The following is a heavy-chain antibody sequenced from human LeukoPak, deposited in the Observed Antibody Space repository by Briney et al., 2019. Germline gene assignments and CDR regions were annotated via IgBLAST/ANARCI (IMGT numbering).Heavy chain of an antibody. CDR2: IYYRGST. CDR3: ARLRGLGPSDAFDI. V-gene: IGHV4-39*01. J-gene: IGHJ3*02. Sequence: TWGTLPLSCSVSGGSISSSSYYWGWIRQPPGKGLVWTGSIYYRGSTYYNPSLKSRVTISVDTSKNQFSLKLSSVTAADTAVYYCARLRGLGPSDAFDIWGQGTMVTVSS. D-gene: IGHD2-15*01. CDR1: GGSISSSSYY.